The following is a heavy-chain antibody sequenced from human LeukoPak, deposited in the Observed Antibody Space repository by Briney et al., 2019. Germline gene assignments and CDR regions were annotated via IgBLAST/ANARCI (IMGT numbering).Heavy chain of an antibody. CDR2: IYSGSTT. J-gene: IGHJ4*02. Sequence: PGGSLRLSCAASGFTFSSYSMNWVRQAPGKGLEWVSIIYSGSTTYYADSVRGRFTISRDNSKNTLYLQMNSLRAEDTAVYYCARLEGSGSYYPRYFDYWGQGTLVTVSS. CDR3: ARLEGSGSYYPRYFDY. CDR1: GFTFSSYS. D-gene: IGHD3-10*01. V-gene: IGHV3-53*01.